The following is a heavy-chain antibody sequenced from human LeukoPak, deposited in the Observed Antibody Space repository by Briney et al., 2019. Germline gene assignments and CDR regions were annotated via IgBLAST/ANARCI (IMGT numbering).Heavy chain of an antibody. CDR3: ARRRITMVRGVNPATRWFDP. J-gene: IGHJ5*02. V-gene: IGHV4-39*07. CDR2: VYYSGST. D-gene: IGHD3-10*01. CDR1: GGSISISSYY. Sequence: SETLSLTCTVSGGSISISSYYWGWVRQPPGKGLEWIANVYYSGSTYYNPSLKSRVTISVDTSKNQFSLKLSSVTAADTAVYYCARRRITMVRGVNPATRWFDPWGQGTLVTVSS.